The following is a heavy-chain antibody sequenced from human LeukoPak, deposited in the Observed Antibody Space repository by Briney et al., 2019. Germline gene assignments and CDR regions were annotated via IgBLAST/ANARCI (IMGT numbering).Heavy chain of an antibody. CDR3: ANLGYYNYGMDV. V-gene: IGHV4-39*01. J-gene: IGHJ6*02. Sequence: SETLSLTCTVSGGSISITTYYWGWIRQPPGKGLEWIVTIYFSGSTYYNPSRKRRITISVYTSKNQFSLTMSSVTAADTAVYYCANLGYYNYGMDVWGQGTTVTVSS. CDR2: IYFSGST. CDR1: GGSISITTYY.